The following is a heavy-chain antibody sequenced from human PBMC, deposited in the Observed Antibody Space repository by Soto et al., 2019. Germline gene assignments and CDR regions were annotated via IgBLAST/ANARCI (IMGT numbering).Heavy chain of an antibody. J-gene: IGHJ3*02. Sequence: PGGSLRLSCAASGFTFSSYAMSWVRQAPGKGLEWVSAISGSGGSTYYADSVKGRFTISRDNSKNTLYLQMSSLRADDTALYYCAKDPNGNYVGAFDMRGHGTMVTVS. CDR2: ISGSGGST. V-gene: IGHV3-23*01. CDR3: AKDPNGNYVGAFDM. D-gene: IGHD1-7*01. CDR1: GFTFSSYA.